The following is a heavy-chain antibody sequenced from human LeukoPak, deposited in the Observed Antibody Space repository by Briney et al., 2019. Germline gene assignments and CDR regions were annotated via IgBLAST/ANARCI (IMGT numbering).Heavy chain of an antibody. J-gene: IGHJ4*02. CDR3: ASSSGWYGFDY. V-gene: IGHV4-34*01. Sequence: PSETLSLTCNVSGASMSNYYWVWIRQPPGKGLEWIGEINHSGSTNYNPSLKSRVTISVDTSKNQFSLKLSSVTAADTAVYYCASSSGWYGFDYWGQGTLVTVSS. D-gene: IGHD6-19*01. CDR1: GASMSNYY. CDR2: INHSGST.